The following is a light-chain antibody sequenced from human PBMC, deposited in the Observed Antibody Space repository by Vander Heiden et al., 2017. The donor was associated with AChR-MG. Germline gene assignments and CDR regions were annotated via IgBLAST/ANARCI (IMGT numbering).Light chain of an antibody. J-gene: IGLJ3*02. CDR1: SGSVSTSYY. CDR2: STN. Sequence: VVTQEPSVSVSPGGTVTLTCGLSSGSVSTSYYPSWYQQTPGQAPRTLIYSTNTRSSGVPDRFSGSILGNKAALTITGAQADDESDYYCVLYMGSGIWVFGGGTKLTVL. V-gene: IGLV8-61*01. CDR3: VLYMGSGIWV.